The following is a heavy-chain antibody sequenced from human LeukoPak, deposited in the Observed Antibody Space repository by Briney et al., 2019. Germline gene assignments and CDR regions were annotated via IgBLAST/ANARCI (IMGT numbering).Heavy chain of an antibody. D-gene: IGHD3-9*01. V-gene: IGHV1-18*01. Sequence: ASVKVSCKASGYTFTSYGISWVRQAPGQGLEWMGWIGAYNGNTNYAQKLQGRVTMTTDTSTSTAYMELRSLRSDDTAVYYCARDRYYDILTGPYYYGMDVWGQGTTVTVSS. CDR1: GYTFTSYG. CDR2: IGAYNGNT. CDR3: ARDRYYDILTGPYYYGMDV. J-gene: IGHJ6*02.